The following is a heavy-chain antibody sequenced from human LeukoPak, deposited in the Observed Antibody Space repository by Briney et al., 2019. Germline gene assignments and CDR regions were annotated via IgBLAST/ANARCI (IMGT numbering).Heavy chain of an antibody. CDR3: AREQGYYYDSSGYYYPYYFDY. CDR2: IWYDGSNK. J-gene: IGHJ4*02. V-gene: IGHV3-33*01. Sequence: GGSLRLSCAASGFTFSSYGMHWVRQAPGKGLEWVAVIWYDGSNKYYADSVKSRFTISRDNSKNTLYLQMNSLRAEDTAVYYCAREQGYYYDSSGYYYPYYFDYWGQGTLVTVSS. D-gene: IGHD3-22*01. CDR1: GFTFSSYG.